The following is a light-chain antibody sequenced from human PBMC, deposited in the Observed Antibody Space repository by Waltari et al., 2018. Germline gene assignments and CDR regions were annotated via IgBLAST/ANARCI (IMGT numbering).Light chain of an antibody. CDR1: QSLLRSTGYNF. J-gene: IGKJ3*01. V-gene: IGKV2-28*01. Sequence: DIVMTQSPLSLSVTPGEPASISCRSSQSLLRSTGYNFLDLYPQKPGQPPQLLKSLGSGRASGVPDRFSGSGTGTDFTLKISRVEAEDVGIYYCMQALHTPTTFGPGTKVDIK. CDR2: LGS. CDR3: MQALHTPTT.